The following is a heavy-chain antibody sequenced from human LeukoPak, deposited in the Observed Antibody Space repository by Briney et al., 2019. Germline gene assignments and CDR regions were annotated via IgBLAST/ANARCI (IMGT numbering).Heavy chain of an antibody. V-gene: IGHV4-39*07. CDR1: RDSRNSRNYY. CDR3: AKMATIFT. J-gene: IGHJ5*02. Sequence: PSETLSLTCTVFRDSRNSRNYYWGWIRQPPGKGLEWIGSIYHSGSTYYNPSLKSRVTISVDTSKNQFSLKLSSVTAADTAVYYCAKMATIFTWGQGTLVTVSS. D-gene: IGHD5-24*01. CDR2: IYHSGST.